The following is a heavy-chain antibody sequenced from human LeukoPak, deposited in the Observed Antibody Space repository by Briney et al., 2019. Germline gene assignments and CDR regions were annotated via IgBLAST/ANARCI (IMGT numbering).Heavy chain of an antibody. CDR2: IIPIFGIA. Sequence: GASVKVSCKASGGTFSSYAISWVRQAPGQGLEWTGRIIPIFGIANYAQKFQGRVTITADKSTSTAYMELSSLRSEDTAVYYCARDRGGNPLWGQGTLVTVSS. J-gene: IGHJ4*02. CDR3: ARDRGGNPL. V-gene: IGHV1-69*04. D-gene: IGHD4-23*01. CDR1: GGTFSSYA.